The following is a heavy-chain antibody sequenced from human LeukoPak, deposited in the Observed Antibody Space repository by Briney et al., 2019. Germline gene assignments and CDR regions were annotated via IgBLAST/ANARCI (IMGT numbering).Heavy chain of an antibody. J-gene: IGHJ4*02. V-gene: IGHV4-59*12. CDR2: THHSGST. CDR3: ASDSSSAGVDY. D-gene: IGHD6-6*01. CDR1: GVSITSNY. Sequence: SETLSLTCSVSGVSITSNYWSWIRQPPGKGLEWIGYTHHSGSTSYNPSLKSRITMSLDTSNNQFSLKLSSVTAADTAVYYCASDSSSAGVDYWGQGTLVTVSS.